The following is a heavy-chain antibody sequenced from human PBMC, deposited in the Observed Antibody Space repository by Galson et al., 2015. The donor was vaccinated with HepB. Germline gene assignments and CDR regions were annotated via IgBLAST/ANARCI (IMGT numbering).Heavy chain of an antibody. D-gene: IGHD4-17*01. V-gene: IGHV4-34*01. CDR2: INHSGST. CDR3: AREKGYGDPWAPRDAFDI. J-gene: IGHJ3*02. CDR1: GGSFSGYY. Sequence: ETLSLTCAVYGGSFSGYYWSWIRQPPGKGLEWIGEINHSGSTNYNPSLKSRVTISVDTSKYQFSLKLSSVTAADTAVYYCAREKGYGDPWAPRDAFDIWGHGTMVTVSP.